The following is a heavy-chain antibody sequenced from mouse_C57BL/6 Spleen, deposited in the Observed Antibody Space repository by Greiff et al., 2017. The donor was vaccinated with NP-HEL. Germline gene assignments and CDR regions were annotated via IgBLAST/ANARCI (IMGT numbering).Heavy chain of an antibody. J-gene: IGHJ4*01. CDR1: GFSLTSYA. V-gene: IGHV2-9-1*01. Sequence: VTLVESGPGLVAPSQSLPITCTASGFSLTSYAISWVRQPPGKGLEWLGVIWTGGGTNYNSALKTRLSISKDNSKSQVFLKMNSLQSDDTARYYCGRKYYAMDYWGQGTSVTVSS. CDR3: GRKYYAMDY. CDR2: IWTGGGT.